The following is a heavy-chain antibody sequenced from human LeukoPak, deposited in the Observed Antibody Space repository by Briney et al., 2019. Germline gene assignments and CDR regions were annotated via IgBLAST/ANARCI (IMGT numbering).Heavy chain of an antibody. CDR1: GFTFSSYS. CDR3: ARDRGEWELLTGFDY. D-gene: IGHD1-26*01. CDR2: ISSSSSYI. J-gene: IGHJ4*02. Sequence: GGSLRLSCAASGFTFSSYSMNWVRQAPGKGLGWVSSISSSSSYIYYADSVKGRFTISRDNAKNSLYLQMNSLRAEDTAVYYCARDRGEWELLTGFDYWGQGTLVTVSS. V-gene: IGHV3-21*01.